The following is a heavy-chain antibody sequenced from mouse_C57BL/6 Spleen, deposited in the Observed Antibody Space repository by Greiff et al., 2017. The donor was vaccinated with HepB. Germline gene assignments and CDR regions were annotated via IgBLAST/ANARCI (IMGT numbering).Heavy chain of an antibody. CDR3: ARGYYGSSPWFAY. CDR1: DSEVFPIAD. Sequence: VQLQQSGSELRSPGSSVKLSCKDFDSEVFPIADMSWVRQKPGHGFEWIGGILPSIGRTIYGEKFEDKATLDADTLSNTAYLELNSLTSEDSAIYYCARGYYGSSPWFAYWGQGTLVTVSA. D-gene: IGHD1-1*01. J-gene: IGHJ3*01. V-gene: IGHV15-2*01. CDR2: ILPSIGRT.